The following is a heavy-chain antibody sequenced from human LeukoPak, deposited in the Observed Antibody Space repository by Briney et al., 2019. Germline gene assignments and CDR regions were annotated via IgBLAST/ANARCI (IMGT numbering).Heavy chain of an antibody. D-gene: IGHD6-19*01. CDR3: ARRLYDSGWYLDY. Sequence: GESLKISCKGSGYNFSTYWIGWVRQMPGKGLEWMGIIYPSDSDTRYSPSFQGQVTISADKSISTAYLQWSSLKALDTAMYYCARRLYDSGWYLDYWGQGTLVTVSS. CDR2: IYPSDSDT. CDR1: GYNFSTYW. V-gene: IGHV5-51*01. J-gene: IGHJ4*02.